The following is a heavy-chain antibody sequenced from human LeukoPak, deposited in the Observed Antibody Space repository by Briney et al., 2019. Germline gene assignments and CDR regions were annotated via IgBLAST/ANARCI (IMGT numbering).Heavy chain of an antibody. CDR1: GFTFSSYE. CDR2: ISSSGSTI. D-gene: IGHD6-6*01. CDR3: ARAAPWYSSSSLYYYYYGMDV. V-gene: IGHV3-48*03. J-gene: IGHJ6*02. Sequence: GGSLRLSCAASGFTFSSYEMNWARQAPGKGLEWVSYISSSGSTIYYADSVKGRFTISRDNAKNSLYLQMNSLRAEDTAVYYCARAAPWYSSSSLYYYYYGMDVWGQGTTVTVSS.